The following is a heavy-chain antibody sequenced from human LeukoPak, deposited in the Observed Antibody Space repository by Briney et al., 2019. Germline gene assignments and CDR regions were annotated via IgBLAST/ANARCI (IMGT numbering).Heavy chain of an antibody. CDR3: AKPTSITMIVVVTYFDY. D-gene: IGHD3-22*01. CDR1: GLTFSSYA. Sequence: GGSLRLSCAASGLTFSSYAMSWVRQAPGKGLEWVSAISGSGGSTYYADSVKGRFTISRDNSKNTLYLQMNSLRAEDTAVYYCAKPTSITMIVVVTYFDYWGQGTLVTVSS. V-gene: IGHV3-23*01. J-gene: IGHJ4*02. CDR2: ISGSGGST.